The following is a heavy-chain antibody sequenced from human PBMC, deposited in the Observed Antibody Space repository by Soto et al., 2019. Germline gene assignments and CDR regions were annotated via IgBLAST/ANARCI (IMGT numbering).Heavy chain of an antibody. CDR3: AREGYYYDSSGYYPQGYYYYYGMDV. J-gene: IGHJ6*02. D-gene: IGHD3-22*01. V-gene: IGHV3-21*01. Sequence: GGSLRLSCAASGFTFSSYSMSWVRQAPGKGLEWVSSISSSSSYIYYADSVKGRFAISRDNAKNSLYLQMNSLRAEDTAVYYCAREGYYYDSSGYYPQGYYYYYGMDVWGQGTTVTVSS. CDR2: ISSSSSYI. CDR1: GFTFSSYS.